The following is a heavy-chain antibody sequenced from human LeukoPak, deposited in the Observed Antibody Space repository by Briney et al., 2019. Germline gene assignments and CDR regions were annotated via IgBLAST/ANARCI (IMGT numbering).Heavy chain of an antibody. V-gene: IGHV3-21*01. Sequence: GGSLRLSCVASGFTFSVYTMSWVRQAPGKGLEWVSSITSSSSSIYSADSVKGRLTISRDNAKNSLYLEMNSLRDEDTAVYYCARDLAWGAYWGQGTLVTVSS. J-gene: IGHJ4*02. CDR3: ARDLAWGAY. D-gene: IGHD4/OR15-4a*01. CDR2: ITSSSSSI. CDR1: GFTFSVYT.